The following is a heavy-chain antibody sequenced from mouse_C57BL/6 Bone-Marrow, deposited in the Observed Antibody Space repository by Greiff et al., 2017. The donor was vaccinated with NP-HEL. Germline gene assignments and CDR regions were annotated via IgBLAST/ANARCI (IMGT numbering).Heavy chain of an antibody. V-gene: IGHV1-26*01. D-gene: IGHD1-1*01. CDR1: GYTFTDYY. CDR3: SHYYGSSHYAMDY. CDR2: INPNNGGT. Sequence: VQLQQSGPELVKPGASVKISCKASGYTFTDYYMNWVKQSHGKSLEWIGDINPNNGGTSYNQKFKGKATLTVDKSSSTAYMELRSLTSEDSAVYYCSHYYGSSHYAMDYWGQGTSVTVSS. J-gene: IGHJ4*01.